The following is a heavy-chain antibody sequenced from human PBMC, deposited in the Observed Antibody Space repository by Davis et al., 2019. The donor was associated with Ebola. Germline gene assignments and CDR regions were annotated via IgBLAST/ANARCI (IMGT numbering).Heavy chain of an antibody. Sequence: GESLNTSCAASGFTFNNYWMHWVRHAPGKGLVWVSRVHTDGSITSYADSVRGRFTISRDNAKNTLYLQMNSLRAEDTALYYCARDRSSSSSRDFKYWGQGTLVTVSS. CDR3: ARDRSSSSSRDFKY. D-gene: IGHD6-6*01. CDR2: VHTDGSIT. J-gene: IGHJ4*02. V-gene: IGHV3-74*01. CDR1: GFTFNNYW.